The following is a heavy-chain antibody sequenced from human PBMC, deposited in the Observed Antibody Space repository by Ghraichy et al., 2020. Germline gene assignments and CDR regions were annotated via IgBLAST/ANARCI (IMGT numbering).Heavy chain of an antibody. Sequence: RGSLRLSCAASGFTFSSYAMSWVRQAPGKGLEWVSAISGSGGSTNYADSVKGRFTISRDNSKNTLYLQMNILRAEDTAVYYCAKEGSSGWTPDFDYWCQGTLVTVSS. CDR1: GFTFSSYA. CDR2: ISGSGGST. D-gene: IGHD6-19*01. V-gene: IGHV3-23*01. CDR3: AKEGSSGWTPDFDY. J-gene: IGHJ4*02.